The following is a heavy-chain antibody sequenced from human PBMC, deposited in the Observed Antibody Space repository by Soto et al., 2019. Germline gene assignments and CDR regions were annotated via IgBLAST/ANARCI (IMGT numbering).Heavy chain of an antibody. D-gene: IGHD3-9*01. CDR2: INHSGST. V-gene: IGHV4-34*01. Sequence: SETLSLTCAVYGGSFSGYYWSWIRQPPGKGLEWIGEINHSGSTNYNPSLKSRVTISVDTSKNQFSLKLSSVTAADTAVYYCARGRVRDILTGYYTGLIAVAAPRPHFDYWGQGTLVTV. CDR1: GGSFSGYY. CDR3: ARGRVRDILTGYYTGLIAVAAPRPHFDY. J-gene: IGHJ4*02.